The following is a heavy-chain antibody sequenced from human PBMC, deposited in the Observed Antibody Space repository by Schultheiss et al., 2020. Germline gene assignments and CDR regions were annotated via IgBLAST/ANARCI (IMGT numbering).Heavy chain of an antibody. V-gene: IGHV1-2*02. D-gene: IGHD6-19*01. CDR2: INPNSGGT. CDR3: ARGVEWLEFYYYYYYMDV. CDR1: GYTFTGYY. Sequence: ASVKVSCKASGYTFTGYYMHWVRQAPGQGLEWMGWINPNSGGTNYAQKFQGRVTMTRDTSISTAYMELSSLRSEDTAVYYCARGVEWLEFYYYYYYMDVWGKGTTVTVSS. J-gene: IGHJ6*03.